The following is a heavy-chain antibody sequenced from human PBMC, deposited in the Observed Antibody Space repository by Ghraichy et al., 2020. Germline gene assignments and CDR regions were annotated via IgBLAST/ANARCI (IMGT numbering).Heavy chain of an antibody. V-gene: IGHV4-31*03. J-gene: IGHJ4*02. D-gene: IGHD2-21*02. CDR1: GGSISSGGYY. CDR3: ARVGVTGFTANDY. CDR2: IYYSGST. Sequence: SQTLSLTCTVSGGSISSGGYYWSWIRQHPGKGLEWIGYIYYSGSTYYNPSLKSRVTISVDTSKNQFSLKLSSVTAADTAVYYCARVGVTGFTANDYWGQGTLVTVSS.